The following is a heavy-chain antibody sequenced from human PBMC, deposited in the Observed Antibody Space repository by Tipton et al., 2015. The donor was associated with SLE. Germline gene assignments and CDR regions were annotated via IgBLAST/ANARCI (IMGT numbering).Heavy chain of an antibody. D-gene: IGHD3-9*01. J-gene: IGHJ4*02. CDR1: GDSVTAGRYY. Sequence: TLSLTCSVSGDSVTAGRYYWGWIRQPPGKGLEWIGSIHYSGSTYYNPSLKSRVTISVDTSKNQFSLKLSSVTAADTAVYYCARAGILTGYYPYFDYWGQGTLVTVSS. CDR2: IHYSGST. CDR3: ARAGILTGYYPYFDY. V-gene: IGHV4-39*07.